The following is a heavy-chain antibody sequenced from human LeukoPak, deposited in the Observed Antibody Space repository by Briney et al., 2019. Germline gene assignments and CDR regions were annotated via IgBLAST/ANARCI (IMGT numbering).Heavy chain of an antibody. CDR2: INHSGST. Sequence: SSETLSLTCAVYGGSFSDYYWTWIRQPPGKGLEWIGEINHSGSTNYNPSLKIRVTIFVDTSKSQFSLKLNSVTAADTAVYYCARGYYYDSSGYYLGYWGQGNLVTVSS. J-gene: IGHJ4*02. CDR1: GGSFSDYY. CDR3: ARGYYYDSSGYYLGY. V-gene: IGHV4-34*01. D-gene: IGHD3-22*01.